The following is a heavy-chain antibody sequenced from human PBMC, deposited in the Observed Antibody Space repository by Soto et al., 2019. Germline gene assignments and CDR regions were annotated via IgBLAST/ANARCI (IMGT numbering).Heavy chain of an antibody. Sequence: SLRLSCAASGFTFSSYGKHWVRQAPGKGLEWVAVIWYDGSNKYYADSVKGRFTISRDNSKNTLYLQMNSLRAEDTAVYYCERDFDRGDTDLDYWGQGTLVTVSS. CDR1: GFTFSSYG. D-gene: IGHD3-9*01. J-gene: IGHJ4*02. CDR2: IWYDGSNK. CDR3: ERDFDRGDTDLDY. V-gene: IGHV3-33*01.